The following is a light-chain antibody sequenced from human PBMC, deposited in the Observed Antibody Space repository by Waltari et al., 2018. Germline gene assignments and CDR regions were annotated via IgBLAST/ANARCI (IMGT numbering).Light chain of an antibody. V-gene: IGKV3-11*01. Sequence: EIVLTHSPATLSLSPGERATLSSRASPSVSSYLAWYQPKRGQAPRLLIYDASNRATGIPARFSGSGSGTDFTLTISSLEPEDFAVYYCQQRSNWPAYTFGQGTKLEIK. CDR3: QQRSNWPAYT. CDR1: PSVSSY. J-gene: IGKJ2*01. CDR2: DAS.